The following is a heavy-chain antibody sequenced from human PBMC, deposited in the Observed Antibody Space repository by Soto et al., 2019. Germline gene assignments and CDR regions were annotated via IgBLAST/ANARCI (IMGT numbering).Heavy chain of an antibody. CDR2: IPHSGNT. Sequence: QVQLQVSGPGLVEPSGTLSLTCVVSGGSITSNNWWHWVRQPPGKGLEWIGEIPHSGNTHYNPSPKNRVTISVAKSHNQFSLKLSSVTAADTAVYYCARGGNYLFAYWGQGTPVTVSS. J-gene: IGHJ4*02. V-gene: IGHV4-4*02. CDR1: GGSITSNNW. D-gene: IGHD2-15*01. CDR3: ARGGNYLFAY.